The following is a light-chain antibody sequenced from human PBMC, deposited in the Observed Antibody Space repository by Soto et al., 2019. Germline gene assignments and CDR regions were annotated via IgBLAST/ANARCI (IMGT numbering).Light chain of an antibody. V-gene: IGKV3-20*01. CDR1: QSVSSTY. CDR3: QPYVTSPLT. Sequence: EMGLTQAPDTRCLSAGERATLAYSASQSVSSTYLAWFQQKPGQAPRLLTYGASSRATGIPDRFSGTGSGPAFPLTISRLEPEDFAVSYCQPYVTSPLTFGGGTQVDIK. J-gene: IGKJ4*01. CDR2: GAS.